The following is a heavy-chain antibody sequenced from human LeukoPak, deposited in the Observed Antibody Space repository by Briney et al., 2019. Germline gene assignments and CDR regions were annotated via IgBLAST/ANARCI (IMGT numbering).Heavy chain of an antibody. CDR1: GFTFSSYA. D-gene: IGHD3-22*01. J-gene: IGHJ4*02. V-gene: IGHV3-30-3*01. CDR3: ARENSSGYYYFDY. Sequence: GGSLRLSCAASGFTFSSYAMHWVRQAPGKGLEWVAVISYDGSNKYYADSVKGRFTISRDNSKNTLYLQMNSLRAEDTAVYYCARENSSGYYYFDYWGQGTLVTVSS. CDR2: ISYDGSNK.